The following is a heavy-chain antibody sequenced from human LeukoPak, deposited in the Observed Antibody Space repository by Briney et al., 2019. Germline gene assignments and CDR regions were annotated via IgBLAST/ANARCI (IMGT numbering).Heavy chain of an antibody. D-gene: IGHD3-3*01. CDR2: ISHSGTT. J-gene: IGHJ4*02. CDR3: ARVPLRFLEPFDY. V-gene: IGHV4-34*01. CDR1: GGSFNGYY. Sequence: SETLSLTCTVYGGSFNGYYWSWIRQPPGKGLEWIGEISHSGTTNYNPSPTSRVTMSLDTSKNHFSLNLSSVTAADTAVYYCARVPLRFLEPFDYWGQGTLVTVSS.